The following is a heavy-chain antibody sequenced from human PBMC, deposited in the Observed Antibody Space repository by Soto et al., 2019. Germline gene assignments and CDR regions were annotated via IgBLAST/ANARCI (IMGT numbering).Heavy chain of an antibody. D-gene: IGHD3-9*01. V-gene: IGHV4-34*04. CDR3: QTLGDIITGPSNYFDY. Sequence: PETLSLTCVVYGGSLSVLYWSWIRHLHGKVMEWIGEILHSGNNTNHPSPKTRAPISVDTSQTQSSRKLSSVTAAATAVFYWQTLGDIITGPSNYFDYWGQGTLVTVSS. CDR2: ILHSGNN. CDR1: GGSLSVLY. J-gene: IGHJ4*02.